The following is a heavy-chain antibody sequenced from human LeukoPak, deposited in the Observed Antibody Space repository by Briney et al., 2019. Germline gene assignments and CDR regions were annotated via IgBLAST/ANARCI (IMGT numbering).Heavy chain of an antibody. CDR2: ISGSGGST. CDR1: GFTFSSYA. D-gene: IGHD5-18*01. Sequence: GGSLRLSCAASGFTFSSYAMSWVRQAPGKGLEWVSTISGSGGSTYYADSVKGRFTISRDNSKNTLYLQMNSLRAEDTAVYYCAKGRIGYSYGYSDYWGQGPLVTVSS. V-gene: IGHV3-23*01. J-gene: IGHJ4*02. CDR3: AKGRIGYSYGYSDY.